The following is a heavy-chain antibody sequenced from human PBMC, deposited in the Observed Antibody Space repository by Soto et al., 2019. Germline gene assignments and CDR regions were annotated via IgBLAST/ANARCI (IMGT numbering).Heavy chain of an antibody. Sequence: GESLKISCEGSGYSFTSYWISWVRQLPGKGLEWMGRIDPNDSYTNYSASFEGHVTFSADKSTSTAFLQWSSLKASDTAIYLCARPAVITSGGVIVSNWFDPWGQGTPVTVSS. CDR1: GYSFTSYW. V-gene: IGHV5-10-1*01. CDR2: IDPNDSYT. CDR3: ARPAVITSGGVIVSNWFDP. J-gene: IGHJ5*02. D-gene: IGHD3-16*02.